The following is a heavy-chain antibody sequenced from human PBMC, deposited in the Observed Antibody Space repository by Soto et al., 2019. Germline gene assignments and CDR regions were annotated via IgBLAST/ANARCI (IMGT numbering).Heavy chain of an antibody. CDR2: TYFRSRWYN. CDR1: GDSVSSKTAA. J-gene: IGHJ5*02. D-gene: IGHD3-9*01. V-gene: IGHV6-1*01. Sequence: SQTLSLTCAISGDSVSSKTAAWNWIRQSPSRGLEWLGRTYFRSRWYNDYAISVKSRITINPDTSKYQFSLLLNSVTPEDTAVYYCARVSFDHFVHWFDPWGQGPLVTVSS. CDR3: ARVSFDHFVHWFDP.